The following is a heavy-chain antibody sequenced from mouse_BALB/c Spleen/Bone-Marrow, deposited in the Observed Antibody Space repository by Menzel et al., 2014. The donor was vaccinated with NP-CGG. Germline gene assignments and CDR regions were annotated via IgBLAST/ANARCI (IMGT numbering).Heavy chain of an antibody. CDR2: ISSGGTYT. V-gene: IGHV5-6*02. CDR1: GFTFSNYG. CDR3: ARRRDYDYFDY. Sequence: EVKVVESGGDLVKPGGSLKLSCAASGFTFSNYGMSWVRQIPDKRLEWVATISSGGTYTFYPDSVKGRFTISRDNTKNTLTLQMTSLKSEDTAMYYCARRRDYDYFDYRGQGTTLTVSS. D-gene: IGHD2-4*01. J-gene: IGHJ2*01.